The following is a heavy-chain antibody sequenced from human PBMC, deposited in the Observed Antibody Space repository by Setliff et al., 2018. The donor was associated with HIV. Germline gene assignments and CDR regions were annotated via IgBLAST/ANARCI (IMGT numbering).Heavy chain of an antibody. V-gene: IGHV6-1*01. D-gene: IGHD5-18*01. Sequence: SQTLSLTCAISGDSVSSDSAAWNWIRQSPSRGLEWLARTYYRSKWYTDYAVSAKSRITINPDTSRNQFSLQLSSVIPDDSAVYFCARGGITAYYFDHWAQGTLVTVSS. CDR1: GDSVSSDSAA. CDR3: ARGGITAYYFDH. CDR2: TYYRSKWYT. J-gene: IGHJ4*02.